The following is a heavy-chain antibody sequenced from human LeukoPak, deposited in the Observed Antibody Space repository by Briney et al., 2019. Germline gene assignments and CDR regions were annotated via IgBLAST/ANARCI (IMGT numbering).Heavy chain of an antibody. CDR1: GFTFSNYI. CDR2: ISSSSSYI. Sequence: PGGSLRLSCAASGFTFSNYIMTWVRQAPGKGLEWVSSISSSSSYIYYADSVKGRFTISRDNAKNSLYLQMNSLRAEDTAVYYCARDEGSSWFDYWGQGTLVTVSS. V-gene: IGHV3-21*01. D-gene: IGHD6-13*01. CDR3: ARDEGSSWFDY. J-gene: IGHJ4*02.